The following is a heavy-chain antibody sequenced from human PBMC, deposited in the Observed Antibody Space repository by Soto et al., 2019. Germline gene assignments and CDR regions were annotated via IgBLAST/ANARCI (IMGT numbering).Heavy chain of an antibody. J-gene: IGHJ6*02. CDR1: GFTFSSYG. Sequence: QVPLVESGGGVVQPGRSLRLSCAASGFTFSSYGMHWVRQAPGKGLEWVAVISYDGSNKYYADSVKGRFTISRDNSKNTLYLQMNSLRAEDTAVYYCAKDPAAAWEYYYGMDVWGQGTTVTVSS. CDR3: AKDPAAAWEYYYGMDV. D-gene: IGHD1-26*01. V-gene: IGHV3-30*18. CDR2: ISYDGSNK.